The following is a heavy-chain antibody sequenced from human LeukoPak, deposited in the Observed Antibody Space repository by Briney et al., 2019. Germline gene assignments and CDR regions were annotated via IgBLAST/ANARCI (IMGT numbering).Heavy chain of an antibody. CDR1: GFTFDDYA. Sequence: GGSLRLSCAASGFTFDDYAMHWVRQAPGKGLEWVSGISWNSGSIGYADSVKGRFTISRDNAKNSLYLQMNSLRAEDTAVYYCASGGAPAGYWGQGTLVIVSS. D-gene: IGHD6-25*01. V-gene: IGHV3-9*01. J-gene: IGHJ4*02. CDR3: ASGGAPAGY. CDR2: ISWNSGSI.